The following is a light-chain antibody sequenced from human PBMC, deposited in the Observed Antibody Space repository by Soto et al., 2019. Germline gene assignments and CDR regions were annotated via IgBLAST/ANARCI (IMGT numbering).Light chain of an antibody. V-gene: IGLV1-40*01. CDR2: VNT. Sequence: QSVLTQPPSVSGAPGQRVTISCTGSSSNIGTGYDVHWYQQLPGTAPKLLIFVNTNRPSGVPDRFSGSKSGTSASLAITGLQAEDEADYYCQSYDSSLRGSVFGGGTKVTVL. CDR3: QSYDSSLRGSV. J-gene: IGLJ3*02. CDR1: SSNIGTGYD.